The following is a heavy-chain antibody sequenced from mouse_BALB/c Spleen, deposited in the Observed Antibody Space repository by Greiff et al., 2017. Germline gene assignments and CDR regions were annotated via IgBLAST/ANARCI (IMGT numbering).Heavy chain of an antibody. CDR1: GFNIKDYY. CDR2: IDPENGDT. J-gene: IGHJ3*01. D-gene: IGHD3-2*01. V-gene: IGHV14-4*02. CDR3: TIIRQLGAWFAY. Sequence: VQLKQSGAELVRSGASVKLSCTASGFNIKDYYMHWVKQRPEQGLEWIGWIDPENGDTEYAPKFQGKATMTADTSSNTAYLQLSSLTSEDTAVYYCTIIRQLGAWFAYWGQGTLVTVSA.